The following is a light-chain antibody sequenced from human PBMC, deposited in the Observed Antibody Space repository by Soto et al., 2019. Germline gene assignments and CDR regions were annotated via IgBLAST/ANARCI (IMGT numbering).Light chain of an antibody. J-gene: IGKJ1*01. V-gene: IGKV3-15*01. CDR3: QQYNNWPPWT. CDR1: QSVSSN. CDR2: GAS. Sequence: EIVMTQSPATLSVSPGERATLSCRASQSVSSNLAWYQQKPGQAPRLLIYGASTRATGIPARFSGSGSGTVFTLTISSLQSEDFEVYYCQQYNNWPPWTFGQGTKVEIK.